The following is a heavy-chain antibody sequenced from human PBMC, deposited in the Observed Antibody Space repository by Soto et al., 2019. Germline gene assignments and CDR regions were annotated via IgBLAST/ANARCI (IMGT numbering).Heavy chain of an antibody. Sequence: QLQLQESGPGLVKPSETLSLTCTVSGGSISSSSYYWGWIRQPPGKGLEWIGSIYYSGSTYYNPSLKSRVTISVDTSKNQFSLKLSSVTAADTAVYYCARHGKVQLERGAFDIWGQGTMVTVSS. CDR2: IYYSGST. J-gene: IGHJ3*02. CDR1: GGSISSSSYY. D-gene: IGHD1-1*01. V-gene: IGHV4-39*01. CDR3: ARHGKVQLERGAFDI.